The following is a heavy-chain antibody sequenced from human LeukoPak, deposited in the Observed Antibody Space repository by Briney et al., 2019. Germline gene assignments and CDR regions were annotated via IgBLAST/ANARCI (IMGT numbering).Heavy chain of an antibody. CDR1: GDTIRFYY. CDR3: ARHENGPGIAAAGVLY. CDR2: FGNRRST. Sequence: SETLSLTCTVSGDTIRFYYWSWIWQPPGKGLEWLGYFGNRRSTEYNPSLESRVTISVDTSKNQFSLKLSSVTAAATAVYYCARHENGPGIAAAGVLYWGQGTLVTVSS. D-gene: IGHD6-13*01. V-gene: IGHV4-59*08. J-gene: IGHJ4*02.